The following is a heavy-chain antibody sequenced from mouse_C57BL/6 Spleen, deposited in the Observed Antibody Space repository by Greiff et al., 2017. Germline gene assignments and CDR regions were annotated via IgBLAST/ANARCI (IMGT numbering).Heavy chain of an antibody. J-gene: IGHJ4*01. Sequence: VKLMESGPGLVAPSQSLSITCTVSGFSLTSYGVSWVRQPPGKGLEWLGVIWGDGSTNYHSALISRLSISKDNSKSQVFLKLNRLQTDDTATYYYTKSRYDYDVDYYTMDYCCQRTSVPVSS. CDR3: TKSRYDYDVDYYTMDY. V-gene: IGHV2-3*01. D-gene: IGHD2-4*01. CDR2: IWGDGST. CDR1: GFSLTSYG.